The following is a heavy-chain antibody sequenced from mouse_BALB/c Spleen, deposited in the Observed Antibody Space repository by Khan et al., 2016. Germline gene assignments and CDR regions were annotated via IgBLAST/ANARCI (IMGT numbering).Heavy chain of an antibody. J-gene: IGHJ2*01. CDR1: GYTFSSYW. V-gene: IGHV1-9*01. Sequence: QVQLQQPGAELMKPGASAKISCKATGYTFSSYWIEWVKQRPGHGLEWIGEILPGSGSTNYNEKFKGKATFTADTSSNTAYMQLSSLTSEDSAVYYCARIDYGYGYFDYWGQGTTLTVSS. D-gene: IGHD1-2*01. CDR2: ILPGSGST. CDR3: ARIDYGYGYFDY.